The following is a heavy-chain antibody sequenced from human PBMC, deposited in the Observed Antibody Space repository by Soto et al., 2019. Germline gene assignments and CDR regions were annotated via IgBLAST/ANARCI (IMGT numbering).Heavy chain of an antibody. CDR2: IIPIFGTA. Sequence: SVKVSCKASGGTFSSYAISWVRQAPGQGLEWMGGIIPIFGTANYAQKFQGRVTITADKSTSTAYMELSSLRSEDTAVYYCARAVFRGDSSGYYPPFGMDVWGQGTTVTVSS. CDR3: ARAVFRGDSSGYYPPFGMDV. V-gene: IGHV1-69*06. D-gene: IGHD3-22*01. CDR1: GGTFSSYA. J-gene: IGHJ6*02.